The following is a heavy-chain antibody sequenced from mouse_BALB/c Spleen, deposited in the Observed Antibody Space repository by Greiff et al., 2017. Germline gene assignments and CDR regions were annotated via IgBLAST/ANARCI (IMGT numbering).Heavy chain of an antibody. D-gene: IGHD2-4*01. CDR3: ARTAYDYGDWYFDV. Sequence: QVHVKQPGAELVKPGASVKLSCKASGYTFTSYWMHWVKQRPGQGLEWIGEIDPSDSYTNYNQKFKGKATLTVDKSSSTAYMQLSSLTSEDSAVYYCARTAYDYGDWYFDVWGAGTTVTVSS. J-gene: IGHJ1*01. CDR1: GYTFTSYW. V-gene: IGHV1-69*02. CDR2: IDPSDSYT.